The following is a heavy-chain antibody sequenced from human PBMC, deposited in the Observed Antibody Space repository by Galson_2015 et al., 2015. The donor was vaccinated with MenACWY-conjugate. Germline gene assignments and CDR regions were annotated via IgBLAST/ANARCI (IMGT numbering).Heavy chain of an antibody. V-gene: IGHV5-10-1*01. CDR3: ARLQCSSTSCHTFDL. Sequence: QSGAEVTKPGESLRISCKGSGYSFTSYWISWVRQVPGKGLEWMGRIDPSDSYTNYSPSFQGHVTISADKSISTAYLQWSSLKASDTAVYYCARLQCSSTSCHTFDLWGRGTLVTVSS. D-gene: IGHD2-2*02. CDR2: IDPSDSYT. CDR1: GYSFTSYW. J-gene: IGHJ2*01.